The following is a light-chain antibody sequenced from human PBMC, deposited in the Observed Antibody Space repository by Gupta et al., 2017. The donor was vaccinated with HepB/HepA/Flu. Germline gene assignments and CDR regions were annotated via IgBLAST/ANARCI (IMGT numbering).Light chain of an antibody. CDR3: QQYNLRPLT. J-gene: IGKJ4*01. Sequence: IVMTPSPASLSVSPGERVTLSCRASQSVYSSLAWYQQKPGQAPRLLIYGASTRATDIPARFSGSGSGTEFTLTISSLQSEDFAVYFCQQYNLRPLTFGGGTKVEIK. CDR2: GAS. CDR1: QSVYSS. V-gene: IGKV3-15*01.